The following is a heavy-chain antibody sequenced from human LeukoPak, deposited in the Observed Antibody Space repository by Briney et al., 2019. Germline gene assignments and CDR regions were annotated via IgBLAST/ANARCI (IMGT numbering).Heavy chain of an antibody. V-gene: IGHV4-59*01. Sequence: SETLSLTCTVSGGSISSYYWSWIRQPPGKGLEWIGYIYYSGSTNYNPSLKSRVTISVDTSKNQFSLKLSSVTAADTAVYYCARVNYGSGSYSNYYYMDVWGKGTTVTVSS. CDR2: IYYSGST. J-gene: IGHJ6*03. CDR1: GGSISSYY. D-gene: IGHD3-10*01. CDR3: ARVNYGSGSYSNYYYMDV.